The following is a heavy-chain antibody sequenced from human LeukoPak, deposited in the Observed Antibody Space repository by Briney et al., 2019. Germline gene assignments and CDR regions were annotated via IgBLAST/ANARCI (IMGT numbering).Heavy chain of an antibody. CDR2: ISGSGGST. CDR1: GFTFSSYA. J-gene: IGHJ4*02. V-gene: IGHV3-23*01. D-gene: IGHD4-17*01. CDR3: AKVGGYYGDYANDY. Sequence: GGSLRLSCAASGFTFSSYAMSWVRQAPGKGLEWVSAISGSGGSTYYADSVKGRFTISRDNSKNTLYLQMNSLRAEDTAVYYCAKVGGYYGDYANDYGGQGTLVTVSP.